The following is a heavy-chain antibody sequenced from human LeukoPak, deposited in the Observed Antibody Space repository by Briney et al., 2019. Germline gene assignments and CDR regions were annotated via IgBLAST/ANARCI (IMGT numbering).Heavy chain of an antibody. Sequence: GRSLRLSCAASGFTFDDYAMHWVRQAPGKGLEWVSGIKWISNTVGYADSVKGRFTISRDNAKNSLYLQMNSLRAEDTAVYYCARRTMGYCSSTSCFPLFDPWGQGTLVTVSS. J-gene: IGHJ5*02. D-gene: IGHD2-2*01. CDR1: GFTFDDYA. CDR2: IKWISNTV. CDR3: ARRTMGYCSSTSCFPLFDP. V-gene: IGHV3-9*01.